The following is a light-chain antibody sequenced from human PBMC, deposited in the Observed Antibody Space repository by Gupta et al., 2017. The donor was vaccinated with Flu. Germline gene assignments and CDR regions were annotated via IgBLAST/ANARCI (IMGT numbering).Light chain of an antibody. CDR2: AKN. V-gene: IGLV3-19*01. Sequence: TVRITSQGNSRGSSYVNWYQQKPGKAPILLIYAKNNRPSGIPDRFSGSNSGNTASLTITGAQAEDEADYYCKSHDSTDNDQAVFGGGTKLTVL. CDR1: SRGSSY. CDR3: KSHDSTDNDQAV. J-gene: IGLJ2*01.